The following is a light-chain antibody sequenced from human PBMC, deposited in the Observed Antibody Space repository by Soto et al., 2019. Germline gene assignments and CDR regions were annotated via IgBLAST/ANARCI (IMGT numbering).Light chain of an antibody. CDR3: QVWDTRGDRPV. CDR1: NIRSYS. CDR2: DDS. Sequence: SYELTQPPSVSVAPGQTAKIACGGDNIRSYSVHWYLQGSGQAPVLVVFDDSDRPSGIPDRFSGSNSGNTATLTISRVEAGDEADYYCQVWDTRGDRPVFGGGTKVTVL. V-gene: IGLV3-21*02. J-gene: IGLJ2*01.